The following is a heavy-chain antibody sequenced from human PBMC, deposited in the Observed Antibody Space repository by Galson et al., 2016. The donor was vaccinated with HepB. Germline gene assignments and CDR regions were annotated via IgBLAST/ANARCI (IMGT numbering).Heavy chain of an antibody. J-gene: IGHJ6*04. CDR1: GFTFDDYA. CDR3: AKDSSYGSGSYYNVNYYYGMDV. Sequence: SLRLSCAASGFTFDDYAMHWVRQAPGKGLKWVSGISWNSGSIGYADSVKGRFTISRDNAKNSLYLQMNSLRAEDTALYYCAKDSSYGSGSYYNVNYYYGMDVWGKGTTVTVSS. CDR2: ISWNSGSI. D-gene: IGHD3-10*01. V-gene: IGHV3-9*01.